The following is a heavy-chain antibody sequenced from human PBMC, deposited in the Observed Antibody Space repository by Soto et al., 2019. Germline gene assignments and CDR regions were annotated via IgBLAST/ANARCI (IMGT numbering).Heavy chain of an antibody. CDR1: GHIFTGYH. J-gene: IGHJ6*02. D-gene: IGHD1-7*01. V-gene: IGHV1-2*02. CDR2: INPNSGGT. Sequence: ASVKVSCKASGHIFTGYHMHWVRQAPGQGLEWIGWINPNSGGTKYAQKFQGSLTMTRDTSISTAYRYLSNLNSNDTAVHYGESEELPSYYYDRGVRGQLTTGTV. CDR3: ESEELPSYYYDRGV.